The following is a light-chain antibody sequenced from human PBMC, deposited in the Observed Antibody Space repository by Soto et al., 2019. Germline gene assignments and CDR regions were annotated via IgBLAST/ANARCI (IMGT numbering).Light chain of an antibody. CDR2: AAS. CDR1: QGIRND. CDR3: QQYETWPPRFT. V-gene: IGKV1-17*01. Sequence: DIQMTQSPSSLSASVGDRVTITCRASQGIRNDLGWYQQKPGKAPKRLIYAASSLQSGVPSRFSGSGSGTEFTLTISSLQSEDFAVYYCQQYETWPPRFTFGPGTKVDIK. J-gene: IGKJ3*01.